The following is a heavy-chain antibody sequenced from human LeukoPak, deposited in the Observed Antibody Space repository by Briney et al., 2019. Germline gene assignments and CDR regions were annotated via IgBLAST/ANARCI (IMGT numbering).Heavy chain of an antibody. V-gene: IGHV3-21*05. CDR2: ISSSSSYT. J-gene: IGHJ4*02. Sequence: GGSLRLSCAASGFTFNTYTMNWVRQAPGKGLEWVSYISSSSSYTNYADSVKGRFTISRDNAKNSLYLQMNSLRAEDTAVYYCARDKYYFDYWGQGTLVTVSS. CDR1: GFTFNTYT. CDR3: ARDKYYFDY.